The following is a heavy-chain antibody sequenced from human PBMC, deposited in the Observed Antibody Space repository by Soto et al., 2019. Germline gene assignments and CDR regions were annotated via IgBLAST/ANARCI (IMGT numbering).Heavy chain of an antibody. CDR1: GFTFSSFG. D-gene: IGHD3-10*01. Sequence: QVQLVESGGGVVQPGRSLRLSCAASGFTFSSFGMHWVRQVPGKGLEWVALISYDGSKKYYADSVKGRFTISRDKSKNTLYLQMNSLRVEDTAVYYCAEDRGWRSADLDYWGHGTLVTVSS. V-gene: IGHV3-30*18. J-gene: IGHJ4*01. CDR3: AEDRGWRSADLDY. CDR2: ISYDGSKK.